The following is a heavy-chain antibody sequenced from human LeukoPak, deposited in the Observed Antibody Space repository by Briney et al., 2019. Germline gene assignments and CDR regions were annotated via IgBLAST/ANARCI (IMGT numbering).Heavy chain of an antibody. Sequence: GGSLRLSCAASGSTFSKYWMLWVRQAPGKGLESVSRINTDGTVTTYADSGKGRFTVSRDNADNTMFLQMNSVRDEDTAVYYCATKQWLAPPPDSWGQGTPVTVSS. J-gene: IGHJ4*02. CDR1: GSTFSKYW. CDR2: INTDGTVT. D-gene: IGHD6-19*01. CDR3: ATKQWLAPPPDS. V-gene: IGHV3-74*01.